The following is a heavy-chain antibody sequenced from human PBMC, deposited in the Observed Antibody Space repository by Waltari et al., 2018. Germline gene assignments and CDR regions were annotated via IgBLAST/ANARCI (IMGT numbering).Heavy chain of an antibody. CDR2: IHYSGNT. V-gene: IGHV4-61*08. J-gene: IGHJ5*02. Sequence: QMQLQESGPRLVKPSETLPLTCTVSGSSVRTGDYHWSWIRQPPGKGLEWIGCIHYSGNTNYNPSLKSRVTLSIDTSKDQFSLRLSSVTAADTAVYYCARGGNSHSFDPWGQGTLVTVSS. D-gene: IGHD3-16*01. CDR3: ARGGNSHSFDP. CDR1: GSSVRTGDYH.